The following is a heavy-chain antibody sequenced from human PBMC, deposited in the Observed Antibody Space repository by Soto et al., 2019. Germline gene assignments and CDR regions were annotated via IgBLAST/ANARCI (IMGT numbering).Heavy chain of an antibody. CDR3: AREAYSGYDSAYYFDY. CDR1: RDSVSSNSAA. V-gene: IGHV6-1*01. CDR2: TYYRSKWYN. Sequence: SQTLSLTCAISRDSVSSNSAAWNWIRQSPSRGLEWLGRTYYRSKWYNDYAVSVKSRITINPDTSKNQFSLQLNSVTPEDTAVYYCAREAYSGYDSAYYFDYWGQGTLVTVSS. J-gene: IGHJ4*02. D-gene: IGHD5-12*01.